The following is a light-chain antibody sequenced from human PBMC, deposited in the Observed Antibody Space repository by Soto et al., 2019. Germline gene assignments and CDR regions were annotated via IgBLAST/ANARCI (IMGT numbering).Light chain of an antibody. CDR1: SSDIAGHNF. CDR3: SSYTFSNTLV. CDR2: GVS. J-gene: IGLJ3*02. V-gene: IGLV2-14*01. Sequence: QSALPQPDSVAESLGQSSTISCSGTSSDIAGHNFVSWYHQLPGKTPQVLIYGVSNRPSGISNRFSGSKSGNTASLTISGLQDEDEADYYCSSYTFSNTLVFGGGTTLTV.